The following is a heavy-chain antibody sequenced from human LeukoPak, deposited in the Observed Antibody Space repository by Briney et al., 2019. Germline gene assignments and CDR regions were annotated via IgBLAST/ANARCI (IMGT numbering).Heavy chain of an antibody. V-gene: IGHV4-59*01. CDR2: IYYSGST. Sequence: SETLSLTCAVYGGSISTYYWSWIRQPPGKGLEWIGYIYYSGSTNYNPSLKSRVTISVDTSKNQFSLRLTSVTAADTAMYYCARGGYSGYDLDYWGQGTLVTVSS. J-gene: IGHJ4*02. D-gene: IGHD5-12*01. CDR3: ARGGYSGYDLDY. CDR1: GGSISTYY.